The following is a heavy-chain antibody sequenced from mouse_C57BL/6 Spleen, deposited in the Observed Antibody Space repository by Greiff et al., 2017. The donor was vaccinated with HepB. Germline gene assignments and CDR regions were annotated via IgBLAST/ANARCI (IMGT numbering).Heavy chain of an antibody. CDR3: ARNDGSSYWYFDV. V-gene: IGHV1-26*01. J-gene: IGHJ1*03. D-gene: IGHD1-1*01. CDR1: GYTFTDYY. CDR2: INPNNGGT. Sequence: EVQLQQSGPELVKPGASVKISCKASGYTFTDYYMNWVKQSHGKSLEWIGDINPNNGGTSYNQKFKGKATLTVDKSSSTAYMALRSLTSEDSAVYYCARNDGSSYWYFDVWGTGTTVTVSS.